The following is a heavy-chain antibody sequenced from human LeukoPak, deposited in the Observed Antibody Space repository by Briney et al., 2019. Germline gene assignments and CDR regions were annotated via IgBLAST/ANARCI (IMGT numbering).Heavy chain of an antibody. CDR3: ARDLISGSGSAYAAFDI. CDR2: IIPIFGTA. V-gene: IGHV1-69*13. Sequence: GASVKVSCKASGGTFSSYAISWVRQAPGQGLEWMGGIIPIFGTANYAQKFQGRVTITADESTSTAYMELSSLRSEDTAVYYCARDLISGSGSAYAAFDIWGHGTMVTVSS. CDR1: GGTFSSYA. D-gene: IGHD3-10*01. J-gene: IGHJ3*02.